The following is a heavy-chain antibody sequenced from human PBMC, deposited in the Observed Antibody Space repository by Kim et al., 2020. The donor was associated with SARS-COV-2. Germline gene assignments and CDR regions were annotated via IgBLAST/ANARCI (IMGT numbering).Heavy chain of an antibody. CDR3: ARQTIYCSSTSCYVSWFDP. V-gene: IGHV5-51*01. J-gene: IGHJ5*02. CDR1: GYRFTSYW. D-gene: IGHD2-2*01. Sequence: GASLQISCKGSGYRFTSYWIGWVRQMPGKGLEWMGIIYPGDSDTRYSPSFQGQVTISADKSISTAYLQWSSLKASDTAMYYCARQTIYCSSTSCYVSWFDPWGQGTLVTVSS. CDR2: IYPGDSDT.